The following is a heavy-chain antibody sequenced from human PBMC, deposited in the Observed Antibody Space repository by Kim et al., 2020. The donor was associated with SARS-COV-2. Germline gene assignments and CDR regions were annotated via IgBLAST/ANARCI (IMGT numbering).Heavy chain of an antibody. CDR3: ARTLSAWILFEYYYYGMDV. CDR1: GFTFSSYE. J-gene: IGHJ6*02. Sequence: GGSLRLSCAASGFTFSSYEMNWVRQAPGKGLEWVSYISSSGSTIYYADSVKGRFTISRDNAKNSLYLQMNSLRAEDTAVYYCARTLSAWILFEYYYYGMDVWGQGTTVTVSS. D-gene: IGHD5-18*01. CDR2: ISSSGSTI. V-gene: IGHV3-48*03.